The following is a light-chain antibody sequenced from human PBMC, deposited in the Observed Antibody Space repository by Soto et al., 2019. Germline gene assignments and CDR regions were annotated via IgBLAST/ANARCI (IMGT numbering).Light chain of an antibody. CDR2: SNN. J-gene: IGLJ2*01. CDR1: SSNIESNT. V-gene: IGLV1-44*01. Sequence: QPVLTQPPSASGTPGQRVTISCSGSSSNIESNTASWYQQLPGTAPKVLIYSNNQRPSGVPDRFSGSRSGTSASLAISGLQSDDEADYYCAAWDDSLNGVVFGAGTKVTVL. CDR3: AAWDDSLNGVV.